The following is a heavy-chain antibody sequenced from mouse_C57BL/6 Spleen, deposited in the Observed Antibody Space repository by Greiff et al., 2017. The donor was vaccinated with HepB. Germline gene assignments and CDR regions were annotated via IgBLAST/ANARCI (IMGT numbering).Heavy chain of an antibody. Sequence: EVQGVESGGGLVKPGGSLKLSCAASGFTFSDYGMHWVRQAPEKGLEWVAYISSGSSTIYYADTVTGRFTISRDNAKNTLFLQMTSLRSEDTAMYYCARDARPYYFDYWGQGTTLTVSS. CDR3: ARDARPYYFDY. CDR2: ISSGSSTI. J-gene: IGHJ2*01. CDR1: GFTFSDYG. V-gene: IGHV5-17*01.